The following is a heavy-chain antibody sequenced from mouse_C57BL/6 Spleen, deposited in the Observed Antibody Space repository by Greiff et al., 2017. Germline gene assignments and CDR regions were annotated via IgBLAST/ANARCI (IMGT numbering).Heavy chain of an antibody. CDR1: GYTFTSYW. V-gene: IGHV1-55*01. CDR2: IYPGSGST. CDR3: ARGDYDYLY. D-gene: IGHD2-4*01. J-gene: IGHJ2*01. Sequence: QVQLQQSGAELVTPGASVKMSCKASGYTFTSYWITWVKQRPGQGLEWIGDIYPGSGSTKYSEKFKSKATLTVDTSSSTAYMQHISLTSKYSAVYYCARGDYDYLYWGQGTTLTVSS.